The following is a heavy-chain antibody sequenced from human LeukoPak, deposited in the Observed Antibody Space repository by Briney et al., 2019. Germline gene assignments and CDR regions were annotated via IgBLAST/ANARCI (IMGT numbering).Heavy chain of an antibody. Sequence: PGGSLRLSCAASGFTVNRTYMSWVRQAPGKGLEWVSVISGSGGTTHYADSVKGRFTISRDNSKNTLYLQMNSLRAEDTAVYYCAKESPHFDYWGQGTLVTVSS. CDR3: AKESPHFDY. CDR2: ISGSGGTT. V-gene: IGHV3-23*01. J-gene: IGHJ4*02. CDR1: GFTVNRTY.